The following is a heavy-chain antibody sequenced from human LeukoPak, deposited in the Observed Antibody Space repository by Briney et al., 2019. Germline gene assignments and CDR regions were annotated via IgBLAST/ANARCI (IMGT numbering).Heavy chain of an antibody. V-gene: IGHV1-18*01. CDR2: ISAYNGNT. CDR3: ARIVVVPAAPRHYYYYYMDV. D-gene: IGHD2-2*01. Sequence: ASVKVSCKASGYTFTSYGISWVRQAPGQGLEWMGWISAYNGNTNYAQKLQGRVTMTTDTSTSTAYMELRSLRSDDTAVYYCARIVVVPAAPRHYYYYYMDVWGKGTTVTVSS. J-gene: IGHJ6*03. CDR1: GYTFTSYG.